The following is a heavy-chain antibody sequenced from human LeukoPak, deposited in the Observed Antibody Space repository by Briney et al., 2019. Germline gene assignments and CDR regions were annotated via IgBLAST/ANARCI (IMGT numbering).Heavy chain of an antibody. J-gene: IGHJ3*02. Sequence: SQTLSLTCTVSGGSISSGSYYWSWIRQPAGKGLEWIGRIYTSGSTNYNPSLKSRVTISVDTSKNQFSLKLSSVTAADTAVYYCARAGQLVLRDAFDIWGQGPMVPVSS. CDR2: IYTSGST. CDR1: GGSISSGSYY. D-gene: IGHD6-6*01. CDR3: ARAGQLVLRDAFDI. V-gene: IGHV4-61*02.